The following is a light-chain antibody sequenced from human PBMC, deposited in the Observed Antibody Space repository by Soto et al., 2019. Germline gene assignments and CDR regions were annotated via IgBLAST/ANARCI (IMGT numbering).Light chain of an antibody. Sequence: EVVLTQSPDTLSLSLGERATLSCRTSQSVASTYLAWYQQKPGQAPRLLIYGASSRATGIPARFSCSGSATEITLTISGLEPEDFAWYYCHHDGTSQTFGGGTKVEIK. CDR2: GAS. V-gene: IGKV3-20*01. CDR1: QSVASTY. J-gene: IGKJ4*01. CDR3: HHDGTSQT.